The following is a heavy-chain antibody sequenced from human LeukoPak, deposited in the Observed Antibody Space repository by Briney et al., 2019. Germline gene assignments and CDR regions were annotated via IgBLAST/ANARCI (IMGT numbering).Heavy chain of an antibody. D-gene: IGHD2-8*02. V-gene: IGHV1-24*01. Sequence: ASVKVSCKVSGYTLTELSMHWVRQAPGKGLEWMGGFDPEDGETIYAQKFQGRVTMTEDTSTDTAYMELSSLRSEDTAVYYCATSFSGGYYFDYWGQGTLVTVSS. CDR3: ATSFSGGYYFDY. CDR2: FDPEDGET. CDR1: GYTLTELS. J-gene: IGHJ4*02.